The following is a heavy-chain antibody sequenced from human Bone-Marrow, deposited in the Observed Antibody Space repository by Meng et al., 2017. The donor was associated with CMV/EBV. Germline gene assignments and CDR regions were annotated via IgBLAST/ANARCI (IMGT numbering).Heavy chain of an antibody. CDR2: ISSSSSTI. D-gene: IGHD3-3*01. CDR1: GFTFSAYS. J-gene: IGHJ4*02. CDR3: ARDSAELRFLEWLSLYLDY. V-gene: IGHV3-48*04. Sequence: GGSLRLSCAVPGFTFSAYSMNWVRQGQGKGLEWVSYISSSSSTIYYADSVKGRFTISRDNAKNSLYLQMNSLRAEDTAVYYCARDSAELRFLEWLSLYLDYWGQGTLVTVSS.